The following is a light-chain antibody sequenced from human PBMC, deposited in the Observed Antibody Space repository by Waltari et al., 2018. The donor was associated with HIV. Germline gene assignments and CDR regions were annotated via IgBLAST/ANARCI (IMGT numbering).Light chain of an antibody. Sequence: QSVLTQPPSASWTPGQSVTISCSVSRSTIGRTSVYLYQHLPDTTPKVVIYRSYQRPSWVPDRLSGSNSGTSASLAISGLRSEDEAHYYCASWDDNLSGWVFGGGTKLTVL. V-gene: IGLV1-47*01. CDR2: RSY. CDR3: ASWDDNLSGWV. CDR1: RSTIGRTS. J-gene: IGLJ3*02.